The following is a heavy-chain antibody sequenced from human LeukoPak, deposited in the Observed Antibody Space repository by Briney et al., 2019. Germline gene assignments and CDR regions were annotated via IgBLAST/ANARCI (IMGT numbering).Heavy chain of an antibody. Sequence: GGSLRLSCAASGFTFNTYGMNWVRQAPGKGLEWVSAISGSGGSTYYADSAKGRFTISRDNSKNTLYLQMNGLRAEDTAVYYCAGRGSGSYFDYWGQGTLVTVSS. CDR2: ISGSGGST. V-gene: IGHV3-23*01. D-gene: IGHD3-10*01. CDR1: GFTFNTYG. J-gene: IGHJ4*02. CDR3: AGRGSGSYFDY.